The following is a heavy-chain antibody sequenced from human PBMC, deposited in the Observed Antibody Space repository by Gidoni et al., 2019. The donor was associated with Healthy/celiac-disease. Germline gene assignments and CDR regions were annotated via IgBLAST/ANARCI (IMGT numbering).Heavy chain of an antibody. Sequence: QVQLVESGVGVVWPCRSLRLSCAASGLPFSSYVMHWVRQAPGKGLEWVAVISYDGSNKYYADSVKGRFTISRDNSKNTLYRQRNSLRAEDTAVYYCAKVNSGYDVGASGTYLGQGTLVTVSS. V-gene: IGHV3-30*18. CDR1: GLPFSSYV. CDR2: ISYDGSNK. D-gene: IGHD5-12*01. CDR3: AKVNSGYDVGASGTY. J-gene: IGHJ4*02.